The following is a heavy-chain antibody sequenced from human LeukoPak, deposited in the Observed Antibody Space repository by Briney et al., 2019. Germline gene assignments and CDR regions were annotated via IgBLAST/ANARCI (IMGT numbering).Heavy chain of an antibody. Sequence: GGSLRLSCAASGFPFSSYWMSWVRQAPGKGLAWVANIKQDGGAQFYVDSVKGRFTISRDNAKNSLYLQMNILRAEDTAVYYCAREMPGGGSPYMDPFDYWGQGTLVTVSS. D-gene: IGHD3-16*01. CDR3: AREMPGGGSPYMDPFDY. V-gene: IGHV3-7*01. J-gene: IGHJ4*02. CDR2: IKQDGGAQ. CDR1: GFPFSSYW.